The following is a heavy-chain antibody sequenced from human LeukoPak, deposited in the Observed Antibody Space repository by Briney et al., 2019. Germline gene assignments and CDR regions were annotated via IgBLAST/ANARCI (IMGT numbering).Heavy chain of an antibody. V-gene: IGHV3-66*01. D-gene: IGHD6-19*01. CDR3: ARDRIAVAGTIGMDV. CDR2: IYSGGNT. J-gene: IGHJ6*02. CDR1: GFTVSSNY. Sequence: GGSLRLSCAASGFTVSSNYMSWARQAPGKGLEWVSVIYSGGNTYYADSVKGRFTISRDNSKNTLYLQMNSLRAEDTAVYYCARDRIAVAGTIGMDVWGQGTTVTVSS.